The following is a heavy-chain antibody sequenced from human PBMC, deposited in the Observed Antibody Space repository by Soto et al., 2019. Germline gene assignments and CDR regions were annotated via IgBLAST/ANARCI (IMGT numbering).Heavy chain of an antibody. V-gene: IGHV1-18*04. CDR2: ISGYTGKA. CDR3: ARDQRYYGSGSYYSDN. J-gene: IGHJ4*02. CDR1: GYTFISYG. D-gene: IGHD3-10*01. Sequence: QVQLVQSGPEVKKPGASVKVSCKASGYTFISYGISWVRQAPGQGLEWMGWISGYTGKADYAQNFQGRVTMTTETYTNTAYMELRSLKSDDTAFYYCARDQRYYGSGSYYSDNWGQGTLVSVSS.